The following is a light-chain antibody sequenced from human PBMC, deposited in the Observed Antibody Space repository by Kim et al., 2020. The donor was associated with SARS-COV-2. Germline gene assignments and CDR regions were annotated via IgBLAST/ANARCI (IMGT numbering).Light chain of an antibody. V-gene: IGLV7-46*01. J-gene: IGLJ2*01. CDR2: DAR. CDR1: PGPVTTGLP. Sequence: GGCVPPPGDSRPGPVTTGLPPYRVQKKPGHAPKDLFFDARKRHSWPPARFSGSLLGGKGALTLSGAQPEDEAEYYCLLSYSAARPVFGGGTQLTVL. CDR3: LLSYSAARPV.